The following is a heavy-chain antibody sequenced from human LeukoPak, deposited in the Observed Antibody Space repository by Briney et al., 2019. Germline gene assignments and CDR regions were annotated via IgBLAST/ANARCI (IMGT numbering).Heavy chain of an antibody. CDR1: GYSFTSYG. CDR3: ARSICSGGSCYGYYYYYMDV. Sequence: GESLKISCKGSGYSFTSYGISWVRQAPGQGLEWMGWISAYNGNTNYAQKLQGRVTMTTDTSTSTAYMELRSLRSDDTAVYYCARSICSGGSCYGYYYYYMDVWGKGTTVTVSS. J-gene: IGHJ6*03. V-gene: IGHV1-18*01. CDR2: ISAYNGNT. D-gene: IGHD2-15*01.